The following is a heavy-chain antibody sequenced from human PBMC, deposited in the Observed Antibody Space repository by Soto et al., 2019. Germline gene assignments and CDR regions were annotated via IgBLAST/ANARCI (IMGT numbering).Heavy chain of an antibody. CDR1: GGTFYNYA. Sequence: SVKVSCKASGGTFYNYAISWVRQAPGQGLEWMGGLIPIFGTANYAQKFQGRVTITADESASTAYMELSSVRSEDTAVYYCARTYSSSSWGRYYYYYYGMDVWG. V-gene: IGHV1-69*13. CDR3: ARTYSSSSWGRYYYYYYGMDV. J-gene: IGHJ6*02. D-gene: IGHD6-6*01. CDR2: LIPIFGTA.